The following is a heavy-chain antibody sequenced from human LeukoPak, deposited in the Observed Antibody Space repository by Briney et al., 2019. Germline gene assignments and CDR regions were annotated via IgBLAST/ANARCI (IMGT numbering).Heavy chain of an antibody. CDR1: EFTVSSVY. CDR2: ISNSDGNT. V-gene: IGHV3-23*01. Sequence: PGGSLRLSCAASEFTVSSVYISWVGQAPGKGLQWVSTISNSDGNTYYADSVKGRFTISRDNSKNTLYLQMNSLTAEDTAIYYCAKATGTLGNWGQGILVTVSS. CDR3: AKATGTLGN. J-gene: IGHJ4*02. D-gene: IGHD1-1*01.